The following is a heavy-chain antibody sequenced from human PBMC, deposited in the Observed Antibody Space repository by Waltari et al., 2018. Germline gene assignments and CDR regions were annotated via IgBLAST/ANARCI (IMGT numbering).Heavy chain of an antibody. CDR2: VKSTTEGGTT. J-gene: IGHJ4*02. D-gene: IGHD6-19*01. Sequence: EVQLVESGGGLVKPGGSLRLSCAASGLTFSDDWMSWVRQAPGKGLEWVGRVKSTTEGGTTDYAAPVKGRFTISRDDSKNTLYVQMNSLKNEDTAVYYCSTDSIGVAVDYWGQGTLVTVSS. CDR1: GLTFSDDW. CDR3: STDSIGVAVDY. V-gene: IGHV3-15*01.